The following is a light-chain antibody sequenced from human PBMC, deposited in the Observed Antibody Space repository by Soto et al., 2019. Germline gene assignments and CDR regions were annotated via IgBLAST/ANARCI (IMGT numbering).Light chain of an antibody. V-gene: IGLV4-60*03. CDR3: ETWDSNTVV. Sequence: QPVLTQSSSASASLGSSVKLTCTLSSGHNSYIVAWHQQQPGKAPRYLMKLEGSGSYNKGSGVPDRFSGSSSGADRYLTVSNLQSEDEADYYCETWDSNTVVFGGGNKLTVL. J-gene: IGLJ2*01. CDR2: LEGSGSY. CDR1: SGHNSYI.